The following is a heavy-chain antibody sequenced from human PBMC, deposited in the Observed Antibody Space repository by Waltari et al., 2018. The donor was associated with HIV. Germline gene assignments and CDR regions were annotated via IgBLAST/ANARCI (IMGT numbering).Heavy chain of an antibody. CDR3: ARTSGYDRPFDY. D-gene: IGHD5-12*01. J-gene: IGHJ4*02. Sequence: QVQLQESGPGLVKPSETQSLTCTVSGGSISSYYWSWIRQPPGKGLEWIGYIYYSGSTNYNPSLKSRVTISVDTSKNQFSLKLSSVTAADTAVYYCARTSGYDRPFDYWGQGTLVTVSS. CDR2: IYYSGST. V-gene: IGHV4-59*01. CDR1: GGSISSYY.